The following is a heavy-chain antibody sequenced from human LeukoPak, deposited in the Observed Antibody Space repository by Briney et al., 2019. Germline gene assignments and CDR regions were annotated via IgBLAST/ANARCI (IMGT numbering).Heavy chain of an antibody. CDR1: GFTFSSYW. CDR2: IDQDGSGK. V-gene: IGHV3-7*01. Sequence: GGSLRLSCVTSGFTFSSYWMSWVRQTPGKGLKWVANIDQDGSGKNYVDSVKGRLTISRDNAKNLLFLQMNSLRPEDTAVYYCAGGPGFLIDCWGQGTLVTVSS. CDR3: AGGPGFLIDC. D-gene: IGHD3-3*01. J-gene: IGHJ4*02.